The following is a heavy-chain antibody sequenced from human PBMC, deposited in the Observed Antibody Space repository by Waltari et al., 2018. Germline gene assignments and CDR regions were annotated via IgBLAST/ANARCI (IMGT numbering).Heavy chain of an antibody. V-gene: IGHV3-30*04. Sequence: QVQLVESGGGVVQPGRSLRLSCEASEFTFSSYAMHWVHQAPGKGLEWVAVISYNGRNIYYVDSVKGRFTISRDNSKKTLYMQMNSLRAEDTAVYYCARDYCDRTNCHGMDVWGQGTTVTVSS. CDR2: ISYNGRNI. D-gene: IGHD3-22*01. CDR1: EFTFSSYA. CDR3: ARDYCDRTNCHGMDV. J-gene: IGHJ6*02.